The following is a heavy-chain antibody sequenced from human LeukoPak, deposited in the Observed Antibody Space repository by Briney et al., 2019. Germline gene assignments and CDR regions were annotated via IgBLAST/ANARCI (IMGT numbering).Heavy chain of an antibody. V-gene: IGHV3-33*01. CDR3: AREGPRGNSQFDY. CDR1: GFTFSNYG. CDR2: IWYDGGNK. Sequence: GGSLRLSCAAPGFTFSNYGMHWVRQAPGKGLEWVALIWYDGGNKYYADSVKGRLTISRDNSKNTLYLQMSSLRAEDTAVYYCAREGPRGNSQFDYWGQGTLVTVSS. D-gene: IGHD2/OR15-2a*01. J-gene: IGHJ4*02.